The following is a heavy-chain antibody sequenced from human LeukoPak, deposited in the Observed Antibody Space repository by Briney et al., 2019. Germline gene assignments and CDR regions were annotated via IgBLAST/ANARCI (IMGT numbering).Heavy chain of an antibody. V-gene: IGHV1-2*02. CDR3: ARQRASIAAAGTVDY. Sequence: ASVKVPCKASGYTFTGYYMHWVRQAPGQGLEWMGWINPNSGGTNYAQKFQGRVTMTRDTSISTAYMELSRLRSDDTAVYYCARQRASIAAAGTVDYWGQGTLVTVSS. CDR2: INPNSGGT. J-gene: IGHJ4*02. CDR1: GYTFTGYY. D-gene: IGHD6-13*01.